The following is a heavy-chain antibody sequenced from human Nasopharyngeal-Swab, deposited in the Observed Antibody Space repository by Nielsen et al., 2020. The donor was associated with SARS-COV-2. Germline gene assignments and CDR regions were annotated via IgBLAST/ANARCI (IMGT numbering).Heavy chain of an antibody. Sequence: SLKISCAASGFTFSSYGMHWVRQAPGKGLECVAVISYDGSNKYHADSVRGRFTISRDDSENTLYLQMNSLRAEDTAVYYCAREYHLAFDIWGQGTMVTVSS. CDR2: ISYDGSNK. CDR1: GFTFSSYG. J-gene: IGHJ3*02. CDR3: AREYHLAFDI. D-gene: IGHD2-2*01. V-gene: IGHV3-30*03.